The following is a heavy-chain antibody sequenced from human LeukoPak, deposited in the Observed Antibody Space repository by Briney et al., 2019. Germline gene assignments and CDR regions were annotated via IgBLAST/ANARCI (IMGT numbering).Heavy chain of an antibody. J-gene: IGHJ5*02. Sequence: KASETLSLTCAVYGGSFSGYYWSWIRQPPGKGLEWIGEINHSGSTNYNPSLKSRVTISVDTSKNQFSLKLSSVTAADTAVYYCARGGADGSGSYYNDPKYNWFDPWGQGTLVTVSS. V-gene: IGHV4-34*01. D-gene: IGHD3-10*01. CDR3: ARGGADGSGSYYNDPKYNWFDP. CDR1: GGSFSGYY. CDR2: INHSGST.